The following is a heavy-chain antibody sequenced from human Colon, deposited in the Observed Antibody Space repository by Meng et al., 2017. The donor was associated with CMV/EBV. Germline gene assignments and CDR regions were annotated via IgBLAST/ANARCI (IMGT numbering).Heavy chain of an antibody. CDR3: ARGINGGCGD. CDR1: GDIVSSNSAA. D-gene: IGHD4-23*01. J-gene: IGHJ4*02. V-gene: IGHV6-1*01. Sequence: QVQLQQSGPGLVKPSQTLSLTCAIPGDIVSSNSAAWHWIRQSPSRGLEWLGRTYYRSKWYHEYAVSVKSRITISPDTPKNQFSLQLNSMTPEDTAVYYCARGINGGCGDWGQGTLVTVSS. CDR2: TYYRSKWYH.